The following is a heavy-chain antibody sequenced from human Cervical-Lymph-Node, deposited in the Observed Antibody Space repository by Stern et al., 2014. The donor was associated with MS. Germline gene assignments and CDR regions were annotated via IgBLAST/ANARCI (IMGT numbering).Heavy chain of an antibody. Sequence: QLVETGGGLIQPGGSLRLSCAASGFTVSSNYMSWVRQAPGKGLEWVSFIYSGGSTYYADSVKGRFTISRDNSKNTLYLQMNSLRAEDTAVYYCARDSTGSNYFDYWGQGTLVTVSS. D-gene: IGHD3-9*01. CDR2: IYSGGST. V-gene: IGHV3-53*02. CDR1: GFTVSSNY. J-gene: IGHJ4*02. CDR3: ARDSTGSNYFDY.